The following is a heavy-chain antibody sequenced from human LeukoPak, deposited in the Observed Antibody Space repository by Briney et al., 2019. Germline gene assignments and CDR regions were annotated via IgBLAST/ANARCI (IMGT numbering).Heavy chain of an antibody. CDR3: ASLRGGYDSFAFDY. D-gene: IGHD5-12*01. J-gene: IGHJ4*02. CDR1: GVTFNDYF. V-gene: IGHV3-11*01. Sequence: AGGSLRLSCAASGVTFNDYFMSWIRQAPGKGLEWVSYISSSGSTIYYVDSVKGRFTISRDNAKNSLYLQMNSLRAEDTAVYYCASLRGGYDSFAFDYWAREPWSPSLQ. CDR2: ISSSGSTI.